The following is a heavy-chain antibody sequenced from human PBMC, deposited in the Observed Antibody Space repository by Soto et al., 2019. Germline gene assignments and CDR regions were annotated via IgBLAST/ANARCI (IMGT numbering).Heavy chain of an antibody. CDR1: GGTFSSYA. CDR3: AQSLVATISYYYYGMDV. V-gene: IGHV1-69*13. Sequence: RASVKVSCKASGGTFSSYAISWVRQAPGQGLEWMGGIIPIFGTANYAQKFQGRVTITADESTSTAYMELSSLRSEDTAVYYCAQSLVATISYYYYGMDVWGQGTTVTVSS. CDR2: IIPIFGTA. D-gene: IGHD5-12*01. J-gene: IGHJ6*02.